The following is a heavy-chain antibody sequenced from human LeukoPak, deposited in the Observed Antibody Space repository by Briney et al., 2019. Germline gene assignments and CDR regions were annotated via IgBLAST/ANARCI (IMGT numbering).Heavy chain of an antibody. D-gene: IGHD5-24*01. CDR3: ARGVEMAIINSGFDY. Sequence: KLGESLKISCKGSGYSFTSYWIGWVRQMPGKGLEWMGIIYPGNSDTRYSPSFQGQVTISADKSISTAYLQWSSLKASDTAMYFCARGVEMAIINSGFDYWGQGTLVTVSS. V-gene: IGHV5-51*01. CDR1: GYSFTSYW. CDR2: IYPGNSDT. J-gene: IGHJ4*02.